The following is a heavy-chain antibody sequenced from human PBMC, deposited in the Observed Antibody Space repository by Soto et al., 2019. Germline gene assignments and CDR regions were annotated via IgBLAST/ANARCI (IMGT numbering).Heavy chain of an antibody. CDR3: ASFRPGIAAAGFDY. Sequence: GASVKVSCKASGYTFTTYGISWVRQAPGQGLEWMGWISAYNGNTNYAQKLQGRVTMTTDTSTSTAYMELRSLRSDDTAVYYCASFRPGIAAAGFDYWGQGTLVTVSS. CDR2: ISAYNGNT. J-gene: IGHJ4*02. D-gene: IGHD6-13*01. CDR1: GYTFTTYG. V-gene: IGHV1-18*01.